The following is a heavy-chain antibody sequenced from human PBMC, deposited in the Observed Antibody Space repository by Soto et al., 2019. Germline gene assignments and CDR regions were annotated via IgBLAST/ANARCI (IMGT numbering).Heavy chain of an antibody. CDR1: GFSLYTSGVG. CDR2: IYWDDNE. CDR3: ARIIEALPVWGALDF. V-gene: IGHV2-5*02. Sequence: QITLKESGPTLVKPTQTLTLTCTFSGFSLYTSGVGVGWIRQPPGKALEWLVLIYWDDNERYSPSLQSRLTTSKDTAINRVVLTMTNMYPVDTATYYCARIIEALPVWGALDFWGQGTLVTVSS. J-gene: IGHJ4*02. D-gene: IGHD6-6*01.